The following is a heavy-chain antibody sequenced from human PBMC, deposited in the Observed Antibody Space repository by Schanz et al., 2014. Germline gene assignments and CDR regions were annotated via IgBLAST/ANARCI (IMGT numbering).Heavy chain of an antibody. V-gene: IGHV1-69*09. CDR2: IIPAFDIA. J-gene: IGHJ3*02. Sequence: QVQLVQSGAEVKKPGASVKVSCKASGNTLSAYYIHWIRQAPGQGLEWMGRIIPAFDIANYAQNFQGRVTITADKSTSTTFMELSSLTSEDTAVYYCARNIIATARAYDIWGQGTMVTVSS. D-gene: IGHD6-13*01. CDR3: ARNIIATARAYDI. CDR1: GNTLSAYY.